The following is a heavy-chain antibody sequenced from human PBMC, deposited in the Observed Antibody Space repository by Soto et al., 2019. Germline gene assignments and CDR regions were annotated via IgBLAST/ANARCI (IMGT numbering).Heavy chain of an antibody. V-gene: IGHV3-33*06. J-gene: IGHJ4*02. Sequence: WSLRLSCAASGFIFSNYGMHWVRQAPGKGLEWVALIYYDGSYENYADSVKGRFTISRDNSKSTLWLQMNSLRVEDTAVYYCAKSGGGGYDSNNDYSGGLLMGPSWGQGTQVTVYS. CDR2: IYYDGSYE. D-gene: IGHD3-22*01. CDR1: GFIFSNYG. CDR3: AKSGGGGYDSNNDYSGGLLMGPS.